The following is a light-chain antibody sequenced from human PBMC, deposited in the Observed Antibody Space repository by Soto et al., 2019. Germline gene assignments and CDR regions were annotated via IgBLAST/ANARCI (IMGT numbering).Light chain of an antibody. V-gene: IGKV1-5*01. CDR3: QQYESYFYT. Sequence: DIQMTQSPSTLSASVGDRVTITCRASQSISNWLAWYQQKPGKAPKLLIYDASSLESGVPSRFSVSGSGTEFTLSISSLQPDDLSTYYCQQYESYFYTFGQGTKLEIK. CDR1: QSISNW. J-gene: IGKJ2*01. CDR2: DAS.